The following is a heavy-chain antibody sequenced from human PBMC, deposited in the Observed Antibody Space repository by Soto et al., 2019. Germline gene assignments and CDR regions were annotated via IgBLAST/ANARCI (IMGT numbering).Heavy chain of an antibody. CDR1: GGTFSSYA. CDR3: ARGEVEMATITPRYYYYGMDV. D-gene: IGHD5-12*01. CDR2: IIPIFGTA. J-gene: IGHJ6*02. V-gene: IGHV1-69*13. Sequence: SVKVSCKASGGTFSSYAISWVRQAPGQGLEWMGGIIPIFGTANYAQKFQGRVAITADESTSTAYMELSSLRSEDTAVYYCARGEVEMATITPRYYYYGMDVWGQGTTVTVSS.